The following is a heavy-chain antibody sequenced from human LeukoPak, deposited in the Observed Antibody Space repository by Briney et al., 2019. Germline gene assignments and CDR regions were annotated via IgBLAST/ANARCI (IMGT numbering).Heavy chain of an antibody. J-gene: IGHJ5*02. CDR3: AREEYDFWSGYPNWFDP. CDR1: GGSISSYY. Sequence: SETLSLTCTVSGGSISSYYWSWIRQPPGKGLEWIGYIYYSGSTNYNPSLKSRVTISVDTSKNQFSLKLSSVTAADTAVYYCAREEYDFWSGYPNWFDPWGQGTLVTVSS. D-gene: IGHD3-3*01. CDR2: IYYSGST. V-gene: IGHV4-59*01.